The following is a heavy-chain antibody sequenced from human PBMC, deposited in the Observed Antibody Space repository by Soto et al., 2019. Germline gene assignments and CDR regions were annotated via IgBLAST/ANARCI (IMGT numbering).Heavy chain of an antibody. J-gene: IGHJ4*02. CDR2: ISISSSNI. D-gene: IGHD6-19*01. V-gene: IGHV3-48*02. CDR1: GFTLSSYS. CDR3: VREEYSSGWHFDC. Sequence: GGSLRLSCAASGFTLSSYSMNWVRQAPGKGLEWISFISISSSNIYYSDSVKGRFTISRDNAKNSLYLQMNSLRDEDTAVYYCVREEYSSGWHFDCWGQGTLVTVSS.